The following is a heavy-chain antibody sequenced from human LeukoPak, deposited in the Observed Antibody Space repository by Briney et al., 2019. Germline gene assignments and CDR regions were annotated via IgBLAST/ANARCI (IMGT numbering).Heavy chain of an antibody. CDR3: ARDRAWNYFDY. CDR1: GFTFSRHG. CDR2: ISNDGSRK. D-gene: IGHD3-3*01. J-gene: IGHJ4*02. V-gene: IGHV3-30*03. Sequence: GGSLRLSCAPSGFTFSRHGMHWVRQAPGKGLEWVAIISNDGSRKYYAHSVEGRFTISRDNSKNTLYLQIDSLRAEDTAVYYCARDRAWNYFDYWGQGTLVTVSS.